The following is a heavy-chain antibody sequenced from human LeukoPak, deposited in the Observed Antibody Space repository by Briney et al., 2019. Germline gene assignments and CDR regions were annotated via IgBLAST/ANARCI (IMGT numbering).Heavy chain of an antibody. CDR3: AKESTYYDILTGYDY. CDR1: GFTFSSYG. CDR2: ISGSGGST. V-gene: IGHV3-23*01. J-gene: IGHJ4*02. D-gene: IGHD3-9*01. Sequence: SGGSLRLSCAASGFTFSSYGMSWVRQAPGKGLEWVSAISGSGGSTYYADSVKGRFTISRDNSKNTLYLQMNSLRAEDTAVYYCAKESTYYDILTGYDYWGQGTLVTVSS.